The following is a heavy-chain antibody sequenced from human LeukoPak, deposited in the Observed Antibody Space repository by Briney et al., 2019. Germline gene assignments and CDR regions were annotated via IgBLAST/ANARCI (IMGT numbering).Heavy chain of an antibody. CDR2: ISWNSGSI. J-gene: IGHJ4*02. Sequence: GGSLRLSCAASGFTFDDYAMHWVRQAPGKGLEWVSGISWNSGSIGYADSVKGRFTISRDNAKNSLYLQMNSLRAEDMALYYCQKGNRRCLVTGLFDYGGKGTLSPSPQ. CDR3: QKGNRRCLVTGLFDY. CDR1: GFTFDDYA. D-gene: IGHD6-19*01. V-gene: IGHV3-9*03.